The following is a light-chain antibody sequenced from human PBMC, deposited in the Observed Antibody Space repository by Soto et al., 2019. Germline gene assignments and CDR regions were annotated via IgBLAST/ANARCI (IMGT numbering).Light chain of an antibody. CDR3: QQYGSSPYT. V-gene: IGKV3-20*01. J-gene: IGKJ2*01. CDR2: GPS. Sequence: EIVLTQSPGTLSLSPGEIATLSCRASQSVSSTYLAWYQQKPGQAPRLLIYGPSIRATAVPDRFSGSGSRTYFTLNISRLEPEDFAVYYCQQYGSSPYTFGQGTKLEIK. CDR1: QSVSSTY.